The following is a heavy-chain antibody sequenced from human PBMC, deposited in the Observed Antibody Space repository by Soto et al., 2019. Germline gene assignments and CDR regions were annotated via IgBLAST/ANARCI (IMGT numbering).Heavy chain of an antibody. D-gene: IGHD6-13*01. CDR3: AKVGFVYGSSWIGSNYYYGMDV. Sequence: WGSLRLSCAASVFTFSSYAMSWARQAPGKGLEWVSAISGSGGSTYYADSVKGRFTISRDNSKNTLYLQMNSLRAEDTAVYYCAKVGFVYGSSWIGSNYYYGMDVWGQGTTVTVSS. CDR1: VFTFSSYA. CDR2: ISGSGGST. V-gene: IGHV3-23*01. J-gene: IGHJ6*02.